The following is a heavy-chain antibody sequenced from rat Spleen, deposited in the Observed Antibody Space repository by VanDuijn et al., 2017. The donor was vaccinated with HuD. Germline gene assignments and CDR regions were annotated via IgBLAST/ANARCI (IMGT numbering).Heavy chain of an antibody. CDR1: GFTFSDFY. V-gene: IGHV5-20*01. Sequence: EVQLVESDGGLVQPGRSLKLSCAASGFTFSDFYMAWVRQAPTKGLEWVATISDDGSTTYYPDSVKGRFTISRDNAKSSLHLQMDSLRSEDTATYYCTRDRILRSTGFDYWGQGVMVTVSS. D-gene: IGHD1-6*01. CDR3: TRDRILRSTGFDY. CDR2: ISDDGSTT. J-gene: IGHJ2*01.